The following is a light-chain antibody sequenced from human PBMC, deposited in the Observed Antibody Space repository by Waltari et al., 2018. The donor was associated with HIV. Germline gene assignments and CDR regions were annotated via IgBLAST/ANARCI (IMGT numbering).Light chain of an antibody. J-gene: IGLJ2*01. V-gene: IGLV1-47*01. CDR1: TSNIGSND. CDR2: RNN. Sequence: QSVLTQPPSASGTPGQRVTISCSGRTSNIGSNDVFWYQHLPGAAPKLLIHRNNQRPSGVLDRFSGSTSGTSASLAISGLRSEDEADYYCVAWDDSLRGVVFGGGTKVAAL. CDR3: VAWDDSLRGVV.